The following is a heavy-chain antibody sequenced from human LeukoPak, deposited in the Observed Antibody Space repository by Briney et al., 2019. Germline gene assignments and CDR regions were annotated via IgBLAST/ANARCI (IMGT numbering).Heavy chain of an antibody. CDR1: GFIFINYA. CDR3: VRGYGFDI. CDR2: ISASGDDT. D-gene: IGHD3-16*01. Sequence: GGSLRLSCAASGFIFINYAMKWVRQAPGQGLEWVSDISASGDDTYYANSVKGRFTTSRDNSRVTVYLQMSSVRPEDTALYYCVRGYGFDIWGQGTMVTVSS. V-gene: IGHV3-23*01. J-gene: IGHJ3*02.